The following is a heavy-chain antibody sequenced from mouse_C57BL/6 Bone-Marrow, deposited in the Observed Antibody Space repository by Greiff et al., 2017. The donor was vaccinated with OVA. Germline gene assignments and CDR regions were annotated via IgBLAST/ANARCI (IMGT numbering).Heavy chain of an antibody. V-gene: IGHV5-17*01. Sequence: EVKLMESGGGLVKPGGSLKLSCAASGFTFSDYGMHWVRQAPEKGLEWVAYISSGSSTIYYADTVKGRFTISRDNAKNTLFLQMTSLRSEDTAMYYCASTTVVGFDYWGQGTTLTVSS. CDR2: ISSGSSTI. D-gene: IGHD1-1*01. CDR3: ASTTVVGFDY. J-gene: IGHJ2*01. CDR1: GFTFSDYG.